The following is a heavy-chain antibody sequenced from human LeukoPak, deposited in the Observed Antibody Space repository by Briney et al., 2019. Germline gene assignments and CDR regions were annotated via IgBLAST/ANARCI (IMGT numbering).Heavy chain of an antibody. Sequence: SETLSLTCTVSGGSISSHYWSWIRQPPGKGLEWIGEINHSGSTYYNPSLKSRVTISVDTSKNQFSLKLSSVTAADTAVYYCARDRVLRYFDWSASGGAFDIWGQGTMVTVSS. CDR3: ARDRVLRYFDWSASGGAFDI. J-gene: IGHJ3*02. CDR2: INHSGST. D-gene: IGHD3-9*01. CDR1: GGSISSHY. V-gene: IGHV4-34*01.